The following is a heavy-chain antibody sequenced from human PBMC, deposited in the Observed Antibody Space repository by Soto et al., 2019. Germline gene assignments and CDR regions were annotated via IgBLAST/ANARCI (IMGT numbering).Heavy chain of an antibody. CDR2: IYYSGTT. J-gene: IGHJ4*02. D-gene: IGHD3-16*02. CDR1: GCAVSSGSYY. Sequence: SETLSLTCTVSGCAVSSGSYYWSWIRQPPGKGLEWIGYIYYSGTTNYNPSLKSRVTISVDTSKNQFSLKLSSVTAADTAVYYCARTHRKGVIWGQGTLVTVSS. CDR3: ARTHRKGVI. V-gene: IGHV4-61*01.